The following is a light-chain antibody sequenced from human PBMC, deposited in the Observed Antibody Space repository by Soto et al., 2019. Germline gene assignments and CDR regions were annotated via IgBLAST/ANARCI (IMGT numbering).Light chain of an antibody. Sequence: DIQMTQSPSFVSASVGDTVTITCRASQGIGFWLAWYQQKPGKAPKLLIYAASSLQSGVPSRFSGGGSGTDFTLTISSLETDDFATYYCLQANSFPRSFGTGTKVDI. J-gene: IGKJ3*01. CDR2: AAS. V-gene: IGKV1-12*01. CDR3: LQANSFPRS. CDR1: QGIGFW.